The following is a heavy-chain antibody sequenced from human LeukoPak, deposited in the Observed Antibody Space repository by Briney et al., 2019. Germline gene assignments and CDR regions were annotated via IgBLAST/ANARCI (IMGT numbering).Heavy chain of an antibody. J-gene: IGHJ4*02. V-gene: IGHV3-7*01. CDR2: IKQDGSEK. Sequence: GGSLRLSCGASGFTFSSYWMSWARQAPGKGLEWVANIKQDGSEKYYVDSVKGRFTISRDNAKNSLYLQMNSLRAEDPAVYYCAREAGGSSHWGQGTLVTVSS. CDR3: AREAGGSSH. CDR1: GFTFSSYW. D-gene: IGHD2-2*01.